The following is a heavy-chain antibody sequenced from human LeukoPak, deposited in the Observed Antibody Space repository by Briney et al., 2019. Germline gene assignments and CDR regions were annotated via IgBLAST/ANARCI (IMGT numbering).Heavy chain of an antibody. V-gene: IGHV6-1*01. J-gene: IGHJ3*02. CDR1: GDSVSSNSAG. D-gene: IGHD5-24*01. CDR2: THYTSKWYN. Sequence: SQTLSLTCAISGDSVSSNSAGWNWIRQSPSRGLEWLGRTHYTSKWYNDYATSVQSRISINPDTSKSQFSLQLNSVTPEDTAVYYCARERDGSFDIWGQGTVVTVSS. CDR3: ARERDGSFDI.